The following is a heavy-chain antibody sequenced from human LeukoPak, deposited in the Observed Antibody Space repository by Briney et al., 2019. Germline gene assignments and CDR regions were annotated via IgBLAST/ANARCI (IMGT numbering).Heavy chain of an antibody. J-gene: IGHJ4*02. CDR1: GGSISSYY. Sequence: PSETLSLTCTVSGGSISSYYWSWIRQPPGKGLEWIGRIYTSGSTNYNPSLKSRVTISVDKSKNQFSLKLSSVTAADTAVYYCARVRQWLFDYWGQGTLVTVSS. CDR2: IYTSGST. D-gene: IGHD6-19*01. CDR3: ARVRQWLFDY. V-gene: IGHV4-4*07.